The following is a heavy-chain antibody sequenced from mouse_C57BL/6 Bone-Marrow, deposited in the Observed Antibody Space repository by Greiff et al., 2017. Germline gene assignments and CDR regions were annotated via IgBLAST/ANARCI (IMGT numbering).Heavy chain of an antibody. D-gene: IGHD6-1*01. Sequence: QVQLQQSGAELARPGASVKLSCKASGYTFTSYGISWVKQRTGQGLEWIGEIYPRSGNTYYNEKFKGKATLTADKSSSTAYMELRSLTSEDSAVDFCARLCPKETWFAYWGQGTLVTVSA. CDR1: GYTFTSYG. CDR3: ARLCPKETWFAY. CDR2: IYPRSGNT. J-gene: IGHJ3*01. V-gene: IGHV1-81*01.